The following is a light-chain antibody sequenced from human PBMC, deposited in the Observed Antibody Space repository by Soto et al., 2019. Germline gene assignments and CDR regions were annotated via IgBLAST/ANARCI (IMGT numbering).Light chain of an antibody. Sequence: EIVMTQSPATLSVSPGERATLSCRASQSVSSNLAWYQRKPGQAPRLLIYGASTRATGIPARFSGSGSGTEFTLTISSLQSEDFAVYYCQQYESSPITFGGGTKVDI. CDR3: QQYESSPIT. CDR2: GAS. V-gene: IGKV3-15*01. J-gene: IGKJ4*01. CDR1: QSVSSN.